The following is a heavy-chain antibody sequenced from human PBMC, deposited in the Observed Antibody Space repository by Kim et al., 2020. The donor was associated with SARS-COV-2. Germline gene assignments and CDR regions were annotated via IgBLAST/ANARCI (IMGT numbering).Heavy chain of an antibody. V-gene: IGHV3-23*01. Sequence: YYADSVKGRFTISRDKSKNTLYLQMNSLRAEDTAVYYCAKENGYNPYFDYWGQGTLVTVSS. J-gene: IGHJ4*02. D-gene: IGHD5-12*01. CDR3: AKENGYNPYFDY.